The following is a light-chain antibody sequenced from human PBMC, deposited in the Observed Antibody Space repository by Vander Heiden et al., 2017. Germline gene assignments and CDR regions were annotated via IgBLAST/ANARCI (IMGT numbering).Light chain of an antibody. Sequence: QSALTQPRSVSGSPGQSVPISCTGTSSDVGDYNYVSWYQQHPGKAPKLMIYDVSKRPSGVPDRFSGSKSGNTASLTISGLQAEDEADYYCCSYAGTYTVWVFGGGTKLTVL. CDR1: SSDVGDYNY. CDR3: CSYAGTYTVWV. J-gene: IGLJ3*02. V-gene: IGLV2-11*01. CDR2: DVS.